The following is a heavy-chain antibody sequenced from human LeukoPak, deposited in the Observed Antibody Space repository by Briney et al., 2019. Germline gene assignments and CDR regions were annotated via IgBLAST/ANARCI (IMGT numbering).Heavy chain of an antibody. CDR2: IKQDASEK. V-gene: IGHV3-7*01. D-gene: IGHD2-2*01. CDR1: GFTFSSSW. J-gene: IGHJ4*02. Sequence: PGGSLRLSCAASGFTFSSSWMTWVRQTPGRGLEWVANIKQDASEKYYVDSVKGRFTISRDNAKNSLSLQMNSLRAEDTAVYYCARGRYSSRSGGYYFDIWGQGTLVTVFS. CDR3: ARGRYSSRSGGYYFDI.